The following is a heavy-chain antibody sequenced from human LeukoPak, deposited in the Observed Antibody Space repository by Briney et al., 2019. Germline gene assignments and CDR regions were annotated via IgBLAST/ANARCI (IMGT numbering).Heavy chain of an antibody. D-gene: IGHD3-10*01. CDR1: GVSMMGFY. Sequence: SETLSLTCSVTGVSMMGFYWSWIRQPPGKELEWIGYVFHSGQTDYNPSLKSRVTISLDMSKNQFSLKLSSVTAADTAVYYCARGHNRLWFGELLPKANWFDPWGQGTLVTVSS. V-gene: IGHV4-59*12. CDR3: ARGHNRLWFGELLPKANWFDP. J-gene: IGHJ5*02. CDR2: VFHSGQT.